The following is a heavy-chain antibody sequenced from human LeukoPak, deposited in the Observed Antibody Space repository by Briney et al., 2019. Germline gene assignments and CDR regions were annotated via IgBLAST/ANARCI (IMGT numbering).Heavy chain of an antibody. D-gene: IGHD2-15*01. CDR3: AASRGGFDI. Sequence: ASVTVSCKASGFTFTSSAMQWVRQARGQRLEWIGWIVVGSGNTNYAQKFQERVTITRDMSTSTAYMELSSLRSEDTAVDYCAASRGGFDIWGQGTMVTVSS. CDR2: IVVGSGNT. J-gene: IGHJ3*02. V-gene: IGHV1-58*02. CDR1: GFTFTSSA.